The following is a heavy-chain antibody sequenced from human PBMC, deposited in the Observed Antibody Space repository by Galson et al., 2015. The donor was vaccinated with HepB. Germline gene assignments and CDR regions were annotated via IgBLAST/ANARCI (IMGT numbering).Heavy chain of an antibody. D-gene: IGHD6-13*01. V-gene: IGHV3-30*03. CDR3: AREGDTYRSGRYGS. CDR2: VSHDGGTK. CDR1: GVTLSNYG. J-gene: IGHJ4*02. Sequence: SLRLSCAASGVTLSNYGMHWVRQAPGKGLEWVAVVSHDGGTKYYADSVKGRFTISKDKSRNTVYLQMDTLRPEDTAVYFCAREGDTYRSGRYGSWGQGTLVTVSS.